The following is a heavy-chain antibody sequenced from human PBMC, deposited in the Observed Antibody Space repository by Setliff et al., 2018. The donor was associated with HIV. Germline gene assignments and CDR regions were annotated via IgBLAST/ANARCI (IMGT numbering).Heavy chain of an antibody. J-gene: IGHJ3*02. D-gene: IGHD1-26*01. V-gene: IGHV1-3*01. CDR3: ARDRIIWWEIPRGAHDASDI. CDR1: GYIFTNYV. Sequence: GASVKVSCKASGYIFTNYVIHWVRQAPGQRLEWMGWINAGNGNTKYSQKFQGRVTITRDKSATTAYMELSSLRSEDTAVYYCARDRIIWWEIPRGAHDASDIWGQGTMVTVSS. CDR2: INAGNGNT.